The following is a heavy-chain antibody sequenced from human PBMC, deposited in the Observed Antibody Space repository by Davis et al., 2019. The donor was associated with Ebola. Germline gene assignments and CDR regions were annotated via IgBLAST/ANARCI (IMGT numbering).Heavy chain of an antibody. CDR1: GFTFSSYD. V-gene: IGHV3-13*01. J-gene: IGHJ6*02. Sequence: GESLKISCAASGFTFSSYDMHWVRQATGKGLEWVSAIGTAGDTYYPGSVKGRFTISRENAKNSLYLQMNSLRAGDTAVYYCARVLRHHDYGDYSNYYYYGMDVWGQGTTVTVSS. CDR3: ARVLRHHDYGDYSNYYYYGMDV. CDR2: IGTAGDT. D-gene: IGHD4-17*01.